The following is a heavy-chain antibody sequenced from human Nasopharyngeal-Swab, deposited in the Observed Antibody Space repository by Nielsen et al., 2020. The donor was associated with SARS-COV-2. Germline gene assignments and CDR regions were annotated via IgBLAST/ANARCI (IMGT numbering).Heavy chain of an antibody. D-gene: IGHD3-10*01. J-gene: IGHJ6*02. CDR3: ARGGVSNGSGSRYHNYGMDV. Sequence: ESLKISCAASGFTFSSYNMNWIRQSPGKGLEWIGYIYYSGSTYYNPSLKSRVTISVDTSKNQFSLKLSSVTAADTAVYYCARGGVSNGSGSRYHNYGMDVWGQGTTVIVSS. CDR1: GFTFSSYN. V-gene: IGHV4-59*12. CDR2: IYYSGST.